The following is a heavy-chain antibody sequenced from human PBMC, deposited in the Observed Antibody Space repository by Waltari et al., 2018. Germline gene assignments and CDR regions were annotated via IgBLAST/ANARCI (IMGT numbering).Heavy chain of an antibody. V-gene: IGHV3-7*01. CDR2: IKQDGSEK. J-gene: IGHJ4*02. Sequence: EVQLVDSGGGLVQPGGSLRLSCAASGFTFSRYWVSWVRQAPGKGLEWVANIKQDGSEKYYVDSVKGRFTISRDNAKNSLYLQMNSLRAEDTAVYYCARDQRSRIAVADFDYWGQGTLVTVSS. CDR3: ARDQRSRIAVADFDY. D-gene: IGHD6-19*01. CDR1: GFTFSRYW.